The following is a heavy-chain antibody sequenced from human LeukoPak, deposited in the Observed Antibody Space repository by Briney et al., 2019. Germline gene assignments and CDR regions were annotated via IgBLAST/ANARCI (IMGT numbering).Heavy chain of an antibody. Sequence: GGSLRLSCAASGFTVSSNYMSWVRQAPGKGLEWVSAISGSGGSTYYADSVKGRFTISRDNSKNTLYLQMNDLRAEDTAVYYCAKGLGMWGTIVSWGQGTLVTVSS. J-gene: IGHJ5*02. CDR3: AKGLGMWGTIVS. V-gene: IGHV3-23*01. D-gene: IGHD3-3*01. CDR1: GFTVSSNY. CDR2: ISGSGGST.